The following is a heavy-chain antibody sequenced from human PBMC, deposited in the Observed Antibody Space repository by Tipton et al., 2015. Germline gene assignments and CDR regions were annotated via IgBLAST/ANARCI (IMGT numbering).Heavy chain of an antibody. CDR1: GFSVSSNY. J-gene: IGHJ6*02. CDR3: AREPGGSSHPFGYYGLDV. D-gene: IGHD3-16*01. CDR2: IYSGDTT. Sequence: QLVQSGGGVVQPGRSLRLSCTASGFSVSSNYMTWVRQAPGKGLEWVSIIYSGDTTFHADSVKGRFTISRDNSKNTLYLQMNTLRAEDTAVYYCAREPGGSSHPFGYYGLDVWGQGTTVTVSS. V-gene: IGHV3-53*01.